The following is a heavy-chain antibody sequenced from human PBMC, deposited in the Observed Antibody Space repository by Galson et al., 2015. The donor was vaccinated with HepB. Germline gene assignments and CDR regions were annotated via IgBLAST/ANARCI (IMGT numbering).Heavy chain of an antibody. V-gene: IGHV3-30-3*01. CDR2: ISYDGSNK. CDR3: ARGGKTIFGVVIADPDY. J-gene: IGHJ4*02. Sequence: SLRLSCAASGFTFSSYAMHWVRQAPGKGLEWVAVISYDGSNKYYADSVKGRFTISRDNSKNTLYLQMNSLRAEDTAVYYCARGGKTIFGVVIADPDYWGQGTLVTVSS. CDR1: GFTFSSYA. D-gene: IGHD3-3*01.